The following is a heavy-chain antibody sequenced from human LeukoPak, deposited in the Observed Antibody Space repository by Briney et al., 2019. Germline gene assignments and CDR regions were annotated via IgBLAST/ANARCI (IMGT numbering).Heavy chain of an antibody. CDR2: INAGNGNT. CDR3: ARSPYGDGAWYFDL. J-gene: IGHJ2*01. V-gene: IGHV1-3*01. CDR1: GYTFTSYA. Sequence: ASVKVSCKASGYTFTSYAMHWVRQAPGQRLEWMGWINAGNGNTKYSQKFQGRVTITRDTSASTAYMELSSLRSEDAAVYYCARSPYGDGAWYFDLWGRGTLVTVSS. D-gene: IGHD4-17*01.